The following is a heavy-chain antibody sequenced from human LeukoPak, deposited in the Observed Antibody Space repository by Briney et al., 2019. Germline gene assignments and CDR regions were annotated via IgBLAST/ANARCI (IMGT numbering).Heavy chain of an antibody. V-gene: IGHV4-59*08. CDR3: ARLTRHYFVF. J-gene: IGHJ4*02. CDR1: GGSISAYY. CDR2: VFYTGAT. Sequence: PSETLSLTCTVSGGSISAYYWSWIRQPPGKGLEWIGDVFYTGATNCNPSLESLVTISVDTSKNQFSLNLTSVTAADAAVYYCARLTRHYFVFWGRGTPVAVSS.